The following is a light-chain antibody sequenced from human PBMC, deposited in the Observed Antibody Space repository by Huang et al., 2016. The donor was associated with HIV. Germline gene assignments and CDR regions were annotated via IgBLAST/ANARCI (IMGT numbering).Light chain of an antibody. CDR3: QQYGSSLWT. V-gene: IGKV3-20*01. J-gene: IGKJ1*01. CDR2: GAS. CDR1: QSVSTSY. Sequence: EIVLTQSPGTLSLSPGERATLSCRASQSVSTSYLAWYQQKPGQAPRLRIYGASSRATGIPDRFSGSGSGTDFTLTISRLEPEDFAVYYCQQYGSSLWT.